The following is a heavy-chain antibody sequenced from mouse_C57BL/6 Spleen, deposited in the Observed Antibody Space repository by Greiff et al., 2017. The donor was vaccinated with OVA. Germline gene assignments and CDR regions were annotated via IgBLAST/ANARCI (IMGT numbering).Heavy chain of an antibody. J-gene: IGHJ4*01. CDR1: GYTFTDYY. CDR2: INPNNGGT. D-gene: IGHD2-9*01. Sequence: VQLQQSGPELVKPGASVKISCKASGYTFTDYYMNWVKQSHGKSLEWIGDINPNNGGTSYNQKFKGKATLTVDKSSSTAYMELRSLTSEDSAVYYCARPYYGYDDYAMDYWGQGTSVTVSS. CDR3: ARPYYGYDDYAMDY. V-gene: IGHV1-26*01.